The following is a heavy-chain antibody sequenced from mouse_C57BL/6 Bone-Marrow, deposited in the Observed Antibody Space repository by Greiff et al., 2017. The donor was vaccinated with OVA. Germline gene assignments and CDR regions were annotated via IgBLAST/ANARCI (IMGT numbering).Heavy chain of an antibody. D-gene: IGHD1-1*01. J-gene: IGHJ2*01. V-gene: IGHV14-4*01. Sequence: VQLQQSGAELVRPGASVKLSCTASGFNIKDDYMHWVKQRPEQGLEWIGWIDPENGDTEYASKFQGKATITADTSSNTAYLQLSSLTSEDTAVYYCTTWSLYYGRPYFDYWGQGTTLTVSS. CDR1: GFNIKDDY. CDR3: TTWSLYYGRPYFDY. CDR2: IDPENGDT.